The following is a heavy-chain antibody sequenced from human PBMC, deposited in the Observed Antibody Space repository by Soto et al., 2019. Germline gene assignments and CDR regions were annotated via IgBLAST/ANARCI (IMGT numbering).Heavy chain of an antibody. Sequence: PXGSLRLSCAAAGFTFSSYGMHWVRQATGKGLEWVSAIGTAGDPYYPGSVKGRFTISRENAKNSLYLQMNSLRAGDTAVYYCARDLRIAAAGTYYYYYGMDVWGQGTTVTVSS. V-gene: IGHV3-13*05. D-gene: IGHD6-13*01. CDR2: IGTAGDP. J-gene: IGHJ6*02. CDR1: GFTFSSYG. CDR3: ARDLRIAAAGTYYYYYGMDV.